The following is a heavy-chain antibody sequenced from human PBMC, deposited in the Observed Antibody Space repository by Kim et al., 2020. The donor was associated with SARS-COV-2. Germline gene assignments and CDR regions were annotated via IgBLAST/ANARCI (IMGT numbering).Heavy chain of an antibody. V-gene: IGHV1-8*01. J-gene: IGHJ5*02. D-gene: IGHD6-13*01. CDR3: ARGGRSYSSRKKGWFDP. Sequence: ASVKVSCKASGYTFTSYDINWVRQATGQGLEWMGWMNPNSGNTGYAQKFQGRVTMTRNTSISTAYMELSSLRSEDTAVYYCARGGRSYSSRKKGWFDPWGQGTLVTVSS. CDR2: MNPNSGNT. CDR1: GYTFTSYD.